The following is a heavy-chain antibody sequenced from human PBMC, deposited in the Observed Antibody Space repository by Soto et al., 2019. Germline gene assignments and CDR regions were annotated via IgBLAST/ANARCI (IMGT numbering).Heavy chain of an antibody. CDR2: IGTAGDT. CDR3: ARGIYGRYSSSWYYFDY. V-gene: IGHV3-13*01. J-gene: IGHJ4*02. CDR1: GFTFSSYD. D-gene: IGHD6-13*01. Sequence: GGSLRLSCAASGFTFSSYDMHWVRQATGKGLEWVSAIGTAGDTYYPGSVKGRFTISRENAKNSLYLQMNSLRAGDTAVYYCARGIYGRYSSSWYYFDYWGQGTLVTVSS.